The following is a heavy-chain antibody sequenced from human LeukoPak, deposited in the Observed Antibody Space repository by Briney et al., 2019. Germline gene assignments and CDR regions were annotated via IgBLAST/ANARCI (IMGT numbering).Heavy chain of an antibody. CDR1: GVSFDDYY. V-gene: IGHV4-34*01. CDR2: INHSGYT. J-gene: IGHJ4*02. Sequence: PSQTLSLTCAVSGVSFDDYYWAWVRQTPGKGLEWIGEINHSGYTNDSPSLKSRVTLSIDTSRKQFSLNLRSVTVADAGTYYCTRMTTGHEYWAQGTLVTVSS. D-gene: IGHD4-17*01. CDR3: TRMTTGHEY.